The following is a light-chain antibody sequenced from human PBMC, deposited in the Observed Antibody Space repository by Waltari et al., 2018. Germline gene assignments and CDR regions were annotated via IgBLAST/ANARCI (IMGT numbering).Light chain of an antibody. CDR3: SSYTSTNTYV. V-gene: IGLV2-14*03. CDR1: RSDVGGFNF. Sequence: SALTQPASVSGSPGQSITTSSTGTRSDVGGFNFFSWYQQHPGKAPNLLINDVSKRPSGVSNRFSGSKSGNTASLTISGLQAEDEADYYCSSYTSTNTYVFGTGTEVTVL. J-gene: IGLJ1*01. CDR2: DVS.